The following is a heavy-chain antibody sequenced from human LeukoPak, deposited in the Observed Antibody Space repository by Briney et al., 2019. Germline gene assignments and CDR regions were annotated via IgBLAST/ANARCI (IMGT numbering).Heavy chain of an antibody. D-gene: IGHD3-3*01. CDR3: ARGKYVLRFLEWLSADYYFDY. CDR2: ITPIFGTA. Sequence: SVKVSCLASGGTFSSYAISWVRQAPGQGLEWMGGITPIFGTANYAQKFQGRVTMTRNTSISTAYMELSSLRSEDTAVYYCARGKYVLRFLEWLSADYYFDYWGQGTLVTVSS. J-gene: IGHJ4*02. CDR1: GGTFSSYA. V-gene: IGHV1-69*05.